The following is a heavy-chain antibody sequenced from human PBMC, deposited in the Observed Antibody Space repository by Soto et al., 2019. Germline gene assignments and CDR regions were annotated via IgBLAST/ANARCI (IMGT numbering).Heavy chain of an antibody. CDR1: VLRLCRNI. J-gene: IGHJ4*02. CDR2: ISSSSSYI. CDR3: ARGPSLTGTYYFDA. V-gene: IGHV3-21*01. D-gene: IGHD1-20*01. Sequence: LSGAAFVLRLCRNIMCWVRLEPGSGLQWVSSISSSSSYIYYADSVYYADSAKGRFTNSRDNAKNSLYLQMNSLRAEDTAVYYCARGPSLTGTYYFDARGQGT.